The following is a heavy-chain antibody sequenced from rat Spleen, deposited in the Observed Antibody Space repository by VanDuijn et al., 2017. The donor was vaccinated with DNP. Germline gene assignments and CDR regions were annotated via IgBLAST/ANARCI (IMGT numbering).Heavy chain of an antibody. D-gene: IGHD1-1*01. CDR3: ARAGVQWYYFDY. Sequence: EVQLVESGGGLVQPGRSMKLSCAASGFTFSNYYMAWVRQAPTKGLEWGASISTGGGNTYYRDSVKGRFTIARDNAKSTLYLQMDSLRSEETATYYCARAGVQWYYFDYWGQGLMVTGSS. V-gene: IGHV5S11*01. CDR2: ISTGGGNT. CDR1: GFTFSNYY. J-gene: IGHJ2*01.